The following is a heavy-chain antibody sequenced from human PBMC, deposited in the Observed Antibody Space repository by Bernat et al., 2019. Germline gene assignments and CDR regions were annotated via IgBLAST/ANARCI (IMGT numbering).Heavy chain of an antibody. CDR1: VESISTYY. J-gene: IGHJ4*02. CDR2: IFYSGST. D-gene: IGHD3-9*01. Sequence: QVQLQESGPGLVKPSETLSLTCTVSVESISTYYWGWIRQPPGKGLEWIGYIFYSGSTNYNPSLNSRVTISVDTSKNRFSVTLSCVTAADTAVYYCAREVSLDNDGPPRRFDYWGQGTLVTVSS. V-gene: IGHV4-59*13. CDR3: AREVSLDNDGPPRRFDY.